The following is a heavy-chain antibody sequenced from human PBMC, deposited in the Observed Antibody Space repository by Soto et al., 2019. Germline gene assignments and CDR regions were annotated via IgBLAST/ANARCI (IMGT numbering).Heavy chain of an antibody. Sequence: EVQLVESGGDLVQPGGSLRLSCAASGFTFSGHWMHWVRQVPGKGLEWVSRINTDGGSSAYADSVKGRFTIYRDNAKNTLYLQMNGLRAEDTAVYYCVREAGYCSRTSCYRRAFDTWGQGTRVTVSS. CDR2: INTDGGSS. D-gene: IGHD2-2*01. V-gene: IGHV3-74*03. J-gene: IGHJ3*02. CDR3: VREAGYCSRTSCYRRAFDT. CDR1: GFTFSGHW.